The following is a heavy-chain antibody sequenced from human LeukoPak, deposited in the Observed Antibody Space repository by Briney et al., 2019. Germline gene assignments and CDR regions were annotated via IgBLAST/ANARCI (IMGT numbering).Heavy chain of an antibody. CDR2: INPNNGGT. CDR1: GYTFTGYY. D-gene: IGHD3-22*01. V-gene: IGHV1-2*06. CDR3: AGEDNSSGYRPFDI. J-gene: IGHJ3*02. Sequence: ASVKVSCKASGYTFTGYYIHWVRQAPGQGLEWMGRINPNNGGTNYAQKFQGRVTMTRDMSMSTAYMELSRLRSDDTAVYYCAGEDNSSGYRPFDIWGQGTMVTVSS.